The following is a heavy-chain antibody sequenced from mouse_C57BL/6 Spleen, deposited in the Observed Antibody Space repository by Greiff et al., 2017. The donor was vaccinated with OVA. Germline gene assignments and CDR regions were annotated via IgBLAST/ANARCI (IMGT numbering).Heavy chain of an antibody. J-gene: IGHJ2*01. Sequence: VQLQQPGAELVRPGSSVKLSCKASGYTFTSYWMDWVKQRPGQGLEWIGNIYPSDSETHYNQKFKDKATLTVDKSSSTAYMQLSSLTSEDSAVYYCARNPWALDYWGQGTTLTVSS. CDR2: IYPSDSET. V-gene: IGHV1-61*01. CDR3: ARNPWALDY. D-gene: IGHD4-1*01. CDR1: GYTFTSYW.